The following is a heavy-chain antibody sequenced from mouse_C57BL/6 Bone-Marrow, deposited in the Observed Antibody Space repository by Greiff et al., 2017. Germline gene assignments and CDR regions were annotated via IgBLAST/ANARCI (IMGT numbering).Heavy chain of an antibody. CDR2: IDPENGDT. Sequence: EVMLVESGAELVRPGASVKLSCTASGFNIKDDYMHWVKQRPEQGLEWIGWIDPENGDTEYASKFQGKATITADTSSNTACLQLSSLTSEDTAVYYCTRLRLLAWFAYWGQGTLVTVSA. CDR1: GFNIKDDY. CDR3: TRLRLLAWFAY. V-gene: IGHV14-4*01. J-gene: IGHJ3*01. D-gene: IGHD3-2*02.